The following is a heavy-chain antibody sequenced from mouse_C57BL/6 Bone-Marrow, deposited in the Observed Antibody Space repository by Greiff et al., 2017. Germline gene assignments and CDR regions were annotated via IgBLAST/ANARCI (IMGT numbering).Heavy chain of an antibody. J-gene: IGHJ4*01. CDR2: IYPRSGNT. V-gene: IGHV1-81*01. CDR1: GYTFTSYG. Sequence: QVQLQQSGAELARPGASVKLSCKASGYTFTSYGISWVKQRTGQGLEWIGEIYPRSGNTYYNEKFKGKATLTADKSSSTAYMELRSLTSEDAAVYFCARERPDIDYWGQGTSVTVSS. CDR3: ARERPDIDY.